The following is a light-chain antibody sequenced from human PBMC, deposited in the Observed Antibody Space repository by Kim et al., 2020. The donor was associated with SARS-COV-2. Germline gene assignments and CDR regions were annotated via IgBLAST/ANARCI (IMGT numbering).Light chain of an antibody. Sequence: QSFTISFTGTSSDIGGYNYVSWYQHHPGKAPKLMIYDVNKRPSGVSYRFSGSKSGNTAFLTIFGLQAEDEADYYCSSYTSTSTPPFGGGTKVTVL. J-gene: IGLJ6*01. CDR1: SSDIGGYNY. CDR3: SSYTSTSTPP. CDR2: DVN. V-gene: IGLV2-14*03.